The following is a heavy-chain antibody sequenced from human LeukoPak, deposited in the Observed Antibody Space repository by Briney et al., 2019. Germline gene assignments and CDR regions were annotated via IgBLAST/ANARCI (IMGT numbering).Heavy chain of an antibody. CDR1: GLRFSDYY. J-gene: IGHJ4*02. V-gene: IGHV3-11*04. D-gene: IGHD3-10*01. CDR3: ARDTYGSGSYYNAPLDY. CDR2: ISSGGDIM. Sequence: PGGSLRLSCAASGLRFSDYYVSWIRQAPGKGLQWVSYISSGGDIMHYADSVKGRFTSSRDNAKNSGYLEMNSLRAEDTAVYYCARDTYGSGSYYNAPLDYWGQGTLVTVSS.